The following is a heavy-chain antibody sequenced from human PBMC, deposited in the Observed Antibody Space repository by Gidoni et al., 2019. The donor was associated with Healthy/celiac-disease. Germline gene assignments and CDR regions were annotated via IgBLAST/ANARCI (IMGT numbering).Heavy chain of an antibody. CDR3: ARGFMTTVTSANDY. CDR2: INH. CDR1: GGSFSGYY. D-gene: IGHD4-17*01. V-gene: IGHV4-34*01. Sequence: QVQLQQWGAGLLTPSETLSLTCAVYGGSFSGYYWSWIRQPPGKGLEWIGEINHSRVTISVDTSKNQFSLKLSSVTAADTAVYYCARGFMTTVTSANDYWGQGTLVTVSS. J-gene: IGHJ4*02.